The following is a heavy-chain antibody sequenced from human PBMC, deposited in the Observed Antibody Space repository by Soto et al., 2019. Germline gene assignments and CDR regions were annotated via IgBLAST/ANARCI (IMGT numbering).Heavy chain of an antibody. CDR3: ARDKDRQQLGGNYYYVLDV. D-gene: IGHD4-4*01. Sequence: QVQLEQSGAEVKKPGSSVKVSCKASGGTFSTSAISWVRQAPGQGLEWMGGIMPICRQPDYAQKFQGRVTITADESTSTADMELSGLRSDDTAVYYCARDKDRQQLGGNYYYVLDVWGQGTTVTVSS. J-gene: IGHJ6*02. V-gene: IGHV1-69*12. CDR2: IMPICRQP. CDR1: GGTFSTSA.